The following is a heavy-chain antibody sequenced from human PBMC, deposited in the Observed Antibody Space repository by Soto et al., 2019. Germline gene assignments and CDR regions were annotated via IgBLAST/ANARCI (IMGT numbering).Heavy chain of an antibody. CDR2: IVVGSGNT. CDR3: AALGIVGADDAFDI. CDR1: GFTFTSSA. Sequence: SVKVSCKASGFTFTSSAVQWVRQARGQRLEWIGWIVVGSGNTNYAQKFQERVTITRDMSTSTAYMELSSLRSEDTAVYYCAALGIVGADDAFDIWGQGTMVTVSS. D-gene: IGHD1-26*01. V-gene: IGHV1-58*01. J-gene: IGHJ3*02.